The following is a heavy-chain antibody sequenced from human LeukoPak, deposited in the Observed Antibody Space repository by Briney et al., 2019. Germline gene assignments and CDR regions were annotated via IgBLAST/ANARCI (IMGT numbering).Heavy chain of an antibody. D-gene: IGHD2-2*01. Sequence: GGSLRLSCAASGFTFSTYEMHWVRQAPGKALEGVADLSHDGNDQYYADSVRGRFTISRDNSKNALYLQMNSLRVEDTAVYYCARDRDCSRTSCFNAFDVWGQGTMAIVSS. J-gene: IGHJ3*01. CDR2: LSHDGNDQ. V-gene: IGHV3-30*04. CDR3: ARDRDCSRTSCFNAFDV. CDR1: GFTFSTYE.